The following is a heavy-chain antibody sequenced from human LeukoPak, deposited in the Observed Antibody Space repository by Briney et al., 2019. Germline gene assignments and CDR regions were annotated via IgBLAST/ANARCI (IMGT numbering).Heavy chain of an antibody. V-gene: IGHV3-33*01. CDR3: ARDRGRYCSSTSCYIPSWFDP. J-gene: IGHJ5*02. CDR1: GFTFSSYG. D-gene: IGHD2-2*02. Sequence: GGSLRLSCAASGFTFSSYGMHWVRQAPGKGLEWVAVIWYGGSNKYYADSVKGRFTISRDNSKNTLYLQTNSLRAEDTAVYYCARDRGRYCSSTSCYIPSWFDPWGQGTLVTVSS. CDR2: IWYGGSNK.